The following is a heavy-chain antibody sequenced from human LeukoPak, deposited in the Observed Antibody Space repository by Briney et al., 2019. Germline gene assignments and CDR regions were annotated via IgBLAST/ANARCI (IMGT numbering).Heavy chain of an antibody. CDR1: GDIVSTNSAT. D-gene: IGHD1-26*01. V-gene: IGHV6-1*01. J-gene: IGHJ5*01. CDR3: ARLVGASWFDS. Sequence: SQTLSLTCAISGDIVSTNSATWTWLRQSPSRGLEWLGRTYYRSKWYNDYAVSMKSRITINPDTSKNQFSLQLNSVTPEDRAVYYCARLVGASWFDSWGQGTLVTVSS. CDR2: TYYRSKWYN.